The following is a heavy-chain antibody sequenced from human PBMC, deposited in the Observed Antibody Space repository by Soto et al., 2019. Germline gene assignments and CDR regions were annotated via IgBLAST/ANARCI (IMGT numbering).Heavy chain of an antibody. V-gene: IGHV1-69*01. CDR3: ATGPRYDYVWGSYRPDGGDDAFDI. Sequence: QVQLVQSGAEVKKPGASVKVSCKASGGTFSSYAISWVRQAPGQGLEWMGGIIPIFGTANYAQKFQGRVTITADEATSTAYMALSSLRSEDTAVYYCATGPRYDYVWGSYRPDGGDDAFDIWGQGTMVTVSS. J-gene: IGHJ3*02. CDR2: IIPIFGTA. CDR1: GGTFSSYA. D-gene: IGHD3-16*02.